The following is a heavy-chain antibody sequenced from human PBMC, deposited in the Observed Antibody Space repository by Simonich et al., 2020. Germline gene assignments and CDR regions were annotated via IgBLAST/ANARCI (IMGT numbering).Heavy chain of an antibody. CDR2: NSADNGNT. D-gene: IGHD6-13*01. J-gene: IGHJ4*02. V-gene: IGHV1-18*01. CDR3: ARDQGGRAAAATDY. Sequence: QVQLVQSGAEVKKPGASVKVSCKASGYTFTSYGISGVRQAPGQGLEWMGWNSADNGNTNEAKKRQGRVTMTTDTSTSTAYMELRSLRSDDTAVYYCARDQGGRAAAATDYWGQGTLVTVSS. CDR1: GYTFTSYG.